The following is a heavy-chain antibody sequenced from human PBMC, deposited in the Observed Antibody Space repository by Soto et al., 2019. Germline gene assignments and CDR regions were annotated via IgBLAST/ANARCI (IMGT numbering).Heavy chain of an antibody. CDR1: GGSFTSNNW. CDR2: IYRTGST. J-gene: IGHJ4*02. Sequence: SETLSLTCAVSGGSFTSNNWWTWVRQPPGQGLEWIGEIYRTGSTNYNPSLKSRVTISLDKSENQFSLKVTSLTAADTAVYYCASRDPGTSVDYWGQGTSVTVS. D-gene: IGHD1-7*01. V-gene: IGHV4-4*02. CDR3: ASRDPGTSVDY.